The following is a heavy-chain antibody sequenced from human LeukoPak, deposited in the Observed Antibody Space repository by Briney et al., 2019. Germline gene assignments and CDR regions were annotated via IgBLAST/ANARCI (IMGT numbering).Heavy chain of an antibody. J-gene: IGHJ5*02. D-gene: IGHD1-7*01. CDR1: GFTFSSYW. V-gene: IGHV3-74*01. Sequence: GGPLRLSCAASGFTFSSYWMHWVRQAPGKGLVWVSRINSDGSSTSYADSVKGRFTISRDNAKNTLYLQMNSLRAEDTAIYYVTRTAQYTCFDPWGQGTLVTVSS. CDR2: INSDGSST. CDR3: TRTAQYTCFDP.